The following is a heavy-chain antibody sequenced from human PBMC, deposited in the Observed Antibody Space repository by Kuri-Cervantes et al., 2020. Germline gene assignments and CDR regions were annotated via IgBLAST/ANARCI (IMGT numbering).Heavy chain of an antibody. CDR3: ARDSEGAWYGSGSRPFDY. D-gene: IGHD3-10*01. CDR1: GYTFTSYG. CDR2: ISAYNGNT. J-gene: IGHJ4*02. Sequence: ASVKVSCKASGYTFTSYGISWVRQAPGQGLEWMGWISAYNGNTNYAQKLQGRVTMTTDTSTSTAYMELRSLRSDDTAVYYCARDSEGAWYGSGSRPFDYWGQGTLVTDSS. V-gene: IGHV1-18*01.